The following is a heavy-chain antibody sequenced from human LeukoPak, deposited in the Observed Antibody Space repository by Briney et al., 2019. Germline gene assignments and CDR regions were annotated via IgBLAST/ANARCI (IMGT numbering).Heavy chain of an antibody. CDR2: IIPLSDTT. J-gene: IGHJ4*02. Sequence: SVKVSCKTSGVTFSSYAIGWVRQAPGQGLDWVGGIIPLSDTTIYAPKFQGRVTITTDESPRTAYMQLSSLRSEDTAVYYCARGPFTTGTTWGGNFDSWGQGSLVTVSS. CDR3: ARGPFTTGTTWGGNFDS. CDR1: GVTFSSYA. V-gene: IGHV1-69*05. D-gene: IGHD1-1*01.